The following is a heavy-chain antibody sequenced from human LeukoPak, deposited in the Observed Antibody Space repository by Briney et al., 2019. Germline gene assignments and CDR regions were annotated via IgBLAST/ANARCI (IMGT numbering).Heavy chain of an antibody. CDR2: VYYSGST. V-gene: IGHV4-39*01. Sequence: SETLSLTCTVSGGSVSSSSYSWGWIRQPPGKGLEWIGSVYYSGSTYYNPSLKSRVTISVDASKSQFSLKLTSVTAADTAVYYCARQSGDDARSFAYWGQGTRVIVSS. J-gene: IGHJ4*02. D-gene: IGHD4-17*01. CDR1: GGSVSSSSYS. CDR3: ARQSGDDARSFAY.